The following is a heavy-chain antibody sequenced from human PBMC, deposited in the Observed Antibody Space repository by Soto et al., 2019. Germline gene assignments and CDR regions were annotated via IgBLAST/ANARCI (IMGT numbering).Heavy chain of an antibody. CDR3: ARHRPGSGGSCYDY. V-gene: IGHV4-59*08. Sequence: QVQLQESGPGLVKPSETLSLTCTVSGGSISSYYWSWIRQPPGKGLEWIGYIYYSGRINYNPSLKRRVTISVDTSKNQFSLKLSSVTAADTAVYYCARHRPGSGGSCYDYWGQGTLVTVSS. J-gene: IGHJ4*02. CDR2: IYYSGRI. CDR1: GGSISSYY. D-gene: IGHD2-15*01.